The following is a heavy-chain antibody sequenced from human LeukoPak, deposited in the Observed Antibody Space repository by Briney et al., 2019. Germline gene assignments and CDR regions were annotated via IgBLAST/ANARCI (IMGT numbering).Heavy chain of an antibody. D-gene: IGHD2-2*01. J-gene: IGHJ4*02. Sequence: ASVKVSRKASGYTFTSYYMHWVRQAPGQGLEWMGIINPSGGSTSYAQKFQGRVTMTSDTSTSTVYRERSSLRSEETAVYYCTRRYPYRSNTSRPLHLDYRGQGTLLTVSS. CDR3: TRRYPYRSNTSRPLHLDY. CDR1: GYTFTSYY. V-gene: IGHV1-46*01. CDR2: INPSGGST.